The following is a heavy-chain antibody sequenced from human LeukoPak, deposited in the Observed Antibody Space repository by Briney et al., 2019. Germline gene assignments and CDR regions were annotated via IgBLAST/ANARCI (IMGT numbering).Heavy chain of an antibody. J-gene: IGHJ6*03. Sequence: PGGSLRLSCAASGFTFNSYGIHWVRQAPGKGLEGVAFIWYDGSNKYYADSVKGRFTISRDDSKNTLYLQMNSLRADDTAVYHCARTSTVGNYYYYYMDVWGKGTTVTVSS. CDR2: IWYDGSNK. CDR1: GFTFNSYG. D-gene: IGHD1-26*01. V-gene: IGHV3-33*01. CDR3: ARTSTVGNYYYYYMDV.